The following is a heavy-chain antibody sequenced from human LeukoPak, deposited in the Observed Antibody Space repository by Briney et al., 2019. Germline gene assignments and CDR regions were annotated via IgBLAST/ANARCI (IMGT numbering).Heavy chain of an antibody. CDR3: ARANIVVVPGFMNRRRYYYNGMDV. V-gene: IGHV1-2*02. Sequence: ASVKVSCKASGYTFTGYYMHWVRQAPGQGLEWMGWINPDSGGTIYAQNFQGRVTMTRDTSISTAYMELSSLRSDDTAVYYCARANIVVVPGFMNRRRYYYNGMDVWGQGTTVTVSS. CDR2: INPDSGGT. D-gene: IGHD2-2*01. CDR1: GYTFTGYY. J-gene: IGHJ6*02.